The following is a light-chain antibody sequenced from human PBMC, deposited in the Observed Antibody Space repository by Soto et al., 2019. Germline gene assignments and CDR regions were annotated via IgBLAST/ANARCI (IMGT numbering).Light chain of an antibody. V-gene: IGKV3-20*01. CDR3: QHFVNSLTWT. Sequence: EIVLTQPPGTLSLSAGERATLSCSAIQSVSSTYLIWYQQKPGQAPRLLIYGASSRATGVPDRFSGGGSGTDFTLTISRLEPEDFAVYYCQHFVNSLTWTLGQGTKVDIK. CDR1: QSVSSTY. J-gene: IGKJ1*01. CDR2: GAS.